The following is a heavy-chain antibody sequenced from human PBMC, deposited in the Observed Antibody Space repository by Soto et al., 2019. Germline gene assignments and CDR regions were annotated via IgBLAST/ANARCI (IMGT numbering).Heavy chain of an antibody. Sequence: PGGSLRLSCAASGFTFSSYWMHWVRQAPGKGLVWVSRINSDGSSTSYADSVKGRFTISRDNAKNTLYLQMNSLRAEDTAVYYCARDYVLRYFDWPRHYGMDVWGQGTTVTVSS. V-gene: IGHV3-74*01. D-gene: IGHD3-9*01. CDR1: GFTFSSYW. CDR2: INSDGSST. J-gene: IGHJ6*02. CDR3: ARDYVLRYFDWPRHYGMDV.